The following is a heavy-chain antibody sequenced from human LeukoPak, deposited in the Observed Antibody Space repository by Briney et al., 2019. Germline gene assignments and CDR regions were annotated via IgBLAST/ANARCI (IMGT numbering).Heavy chain of an antibody. CDR1: GFTFSAYN. D-gene: IGHD5-24*01. CDR2: ISGSSSAI. Sequence: PGGSLRLSCAASGFTFSAYNMIWVRQAPGKELEWLSYISGSSSAIYYADSVQGRFTISRDNAKNSLSLQMSSLRVEDTAVYYCVRDRTLGVRDGFILAWGQGTLVTVSS. CDR3: VRDRTLGVRDGFILA. V-gene: IGHV3-48*01. J-gene: IGHJ5*02.